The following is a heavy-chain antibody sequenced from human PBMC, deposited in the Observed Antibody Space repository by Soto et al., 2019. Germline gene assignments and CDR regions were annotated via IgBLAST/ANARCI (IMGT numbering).Heavy chain of an antibody. J-gene: IGHJ4*02. CDR1: GGSISSGDYY. D-gene: IGHD3-22*01. CDR3: ARNVELAYYYDSSGYHSPHFDY. Sequence: PSETLSLTCTVSGGSISSGDYYWSWIRQPPGKGLEWIGYIYYSGSTYYNPSLKSRVTISVDTSKNQFSLKLSSVTAADTAVYYCARNVELAYYYDSSGYHSPHFDYWGQGTLVTVSS. V-gene: IGHV4-30-4*01. CDR2: IYYSGST.